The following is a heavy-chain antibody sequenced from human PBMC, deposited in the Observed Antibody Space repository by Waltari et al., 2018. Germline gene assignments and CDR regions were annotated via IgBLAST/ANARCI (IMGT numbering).Heavy chain of an antibody. D-gene: IGHD2-21*01. CDR2: ISSCSGRI. J-gene: IGHJ4*02. V-gene: IGHV3-48*04. CDR1: GFTFSSYS. CDR3: LRDEAWSFDY. Sequence: EVQLVESGGGLAQPGGSLRLSCAASGFTFSSYSMNWVRQAPGKGLEWVSYISSCSGRIYYADSLKGRFTISRDNAKNSLYLQMNSLRAEDTAVYYCLRDEAWSFDYWGQGTLVTVSS.